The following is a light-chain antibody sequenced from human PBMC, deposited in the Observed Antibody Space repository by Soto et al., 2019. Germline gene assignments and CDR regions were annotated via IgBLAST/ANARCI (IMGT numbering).Light chain of an antibody. V-gene: IGLV1-40*01. Sequence: QSVLTPPPSVSGAPVQRVTISCTGSSSNIGAGYDVHWYQQLPGTAPKLLIYGNSNRPSGVPDRFSGSKSGTSASLAITGLQAEDEADYYCQSYDSRLSHVVFGGGTKLTVL. CDR3: QSYDSRLSHVV. CDR2: GNS. J-gene: IGLJ2*01. CDR1: SSNIGAGYD.